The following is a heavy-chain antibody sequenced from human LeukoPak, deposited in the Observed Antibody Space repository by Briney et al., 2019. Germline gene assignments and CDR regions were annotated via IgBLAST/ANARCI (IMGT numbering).Heavy chain of an antibody. CDR3: VRQDYGGHYYYGMDV. J-gene: IGHJ6*04. D-gene: IGHD4/OR15-4a*01. V-gene: IGHV4-31*03. CDR1: GGSISSGGYY. Sequence: SETLSLTCTVSGGSISSGGYYWSWIRQHPGRGLEWIGYIYYSGSTYYNPSLKSRVTISVDTSKNQFSLKLSSVTAADTAVYYCVRQDYGGHYYYGMDVWGKGTTVTVSS. CDR2: IYYSGST.